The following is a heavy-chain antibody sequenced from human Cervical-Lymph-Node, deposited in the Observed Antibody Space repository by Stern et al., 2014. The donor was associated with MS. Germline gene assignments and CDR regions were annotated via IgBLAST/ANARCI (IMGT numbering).Heavy chain of an antibody. V-gene: IGHV4-39*01. J-gene: IGHJ3*01. CDR3: ARPYYYDSSGYYPGAFDV. CDR2: MSFTGST. CDR1: GGSISSGSYS. Sequence: QVQLVESGPGLVKPSETLSLTCTVSGGSISSGSYSWGWIRQPPGKGLEWIGSMSFTGSTYYNPSLQSRVTISVDSSKNQFSLRLSSVTAADTAVYYCARPYYYDSSGYYPGAFDVWGQGTMVTVSS. D-gene: IGHD3-22*01.